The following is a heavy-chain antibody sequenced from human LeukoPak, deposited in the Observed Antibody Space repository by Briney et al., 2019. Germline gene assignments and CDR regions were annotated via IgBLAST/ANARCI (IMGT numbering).Heavy chain of an antibody. V-gene: IGHV1-46*01. Sequence: ASVKVSCKASGYTFTSYYMHWVRQAPGQGLEWMGIINPSGGSTSYAQKFQGRVTMTRDTSTSTVYMELSSLRSEDTAVYYCARDMSSMINGPNYYYMDVWGKGTTVTVSS. CDR1: GYTFTSYY. D-gene: IGHD3-16*01. CDR3: ARDMSSMINGPNYYYMDV. J-gene: IGHJ6*03. CDR2: INPSGGST.